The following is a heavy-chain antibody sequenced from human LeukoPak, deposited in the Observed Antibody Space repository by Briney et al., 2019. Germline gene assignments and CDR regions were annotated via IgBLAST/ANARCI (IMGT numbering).Heavy chain of an antibody. J-gene: IGHJ1*01. CDR2: IRYDGSNK. V-gene: IGHV3-30*02. D-gene: IGHD2-2*02. CDR3: ALGAGYCSSTSCHRSEYPQH. Sequence: GGSLRLSCAASGFTFSSYGIHWVRQAPGKGLEWVAFIRYDGSNKYYADSVKGRFTISRDNSKNTLYLQMNSLRAEDTAVYYCALGAGYCSSTSCHRSEYPQHWGQGTLVTVSS. CDR1: GFTFSSYG.